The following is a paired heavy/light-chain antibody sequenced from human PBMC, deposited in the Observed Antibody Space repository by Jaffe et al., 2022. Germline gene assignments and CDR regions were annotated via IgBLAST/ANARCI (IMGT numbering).Light chain of an antibody. Sequence: DIVMTQSPDSLAVSLGERATINCKSSQSVLYSSNNKNYLAWYQQKSGQPPKLLIYWASTRESGVPDRFSGSGSGTDFTLTISSLQAEDVAVYYCQQYYTTPPYTFGQGTKLEIK. CDR3: QQYYTTPPYT. V-gene: IGKV4-1*01. CDR1: QSVLYSSNNKNY. CDR2: WAS. J-gene: IGKJ2*01.
Heavy chain of an antibody. CDR2: ISRNVGST. D-gene: IGHD3-22*01. CDR1: GFTFSSYT. Sequence: ELQLVESGGGLVQPGGSLRLSCAASGFTFSSYTLHWVRQVPGKGLEFVSAISRNVGSTYYADSVKGRFTISRDNSQSTVYLQMGSLRAEDTAVYYCVRGDSGFYAFDIWGRGTMVTVSS. V-gene: IGHV3-64*07. J-gene: IGHJ3*02. CDR3: VRGDSGFYAFDI.